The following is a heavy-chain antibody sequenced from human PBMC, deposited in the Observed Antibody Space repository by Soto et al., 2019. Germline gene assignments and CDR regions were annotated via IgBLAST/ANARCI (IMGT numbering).Heavy chain of an antibody. CDR3: ARAWRSGWSTKYYHYYLLDV. J-gene: IGHJ6*02. D-gene: IGHD6-19*01. V-gene: IGHV6-1*01. CDR1: GDSVSSNSAA. Sequence: SQTLSLTCAISGDSVSSNSAAWNWIRQSPSRGLEWLGRTYYRSKWYNDYAVSVKSRITINPDTSKNQFSLQLNSVTPEDTAVYYCARAWRSGWSTKYYHYYLLDVWGQGTTVTVSS. CDR2: TYYRSKWYN.